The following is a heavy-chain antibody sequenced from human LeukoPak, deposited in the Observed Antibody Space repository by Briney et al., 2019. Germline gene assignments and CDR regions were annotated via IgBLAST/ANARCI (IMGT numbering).Heavy chain of an antibody. Sequence: ASVKVSCKASGGTFSSYAISWVRQAPGQGLEWMGGIIPIFGTANYAQKLQGRVTITADESTSTAYMELSSLRSEDTAVYYCAREAVAGTSYLGAWGQGTLVTVSS. CDR2: IIPIFGTA. CDR1: GGTFSSYA. CDR3: AREAVAGTSYLGA. J-gene: IGHJ5*02. D-gene: IGHD6-19*01. V-gene: IGHV1-69*13.